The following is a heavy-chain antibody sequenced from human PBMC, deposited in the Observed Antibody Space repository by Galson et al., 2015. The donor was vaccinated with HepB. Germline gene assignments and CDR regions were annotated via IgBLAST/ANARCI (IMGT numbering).Heavy chain of an antibody. CDR3: VKDLTYYYGSGISRAYGLDV. Sequence: SLRLSCAASGFTFDDYTMHWVRHAPGKGLEWVSLISWDGVTTYYADSVKGRFTVSRDNSKHSLFLRMNSLRTQDTALYYCVKDLTYYYGSGISRAYGLDVWGQGTPVTVAS. CDR2: ISWDGVTT. D-gene: IGHD3-10*01. CDR1: GFTFDDYT. J-gene: IGHJ6*02. V-gene: IGHV3-43*01.